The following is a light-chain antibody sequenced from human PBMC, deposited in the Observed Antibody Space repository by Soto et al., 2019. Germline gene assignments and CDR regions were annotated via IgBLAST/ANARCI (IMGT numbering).Light chain of an antibody. CDR1: QSVGSSF. CDR2: GTS. CDR3: HLSGDSPL. J-gene: IGKJ2*01. V-gene: IGKV3-20*01. Sequence: EIVLTQSPDTLSLSPGERASLSCRASQSVGSSFLAWYQQRPGQAPRLLIYGTSNRATGVPDRFSGSGSGTDFTLTVSRLEPEDFAVYYCHLSGDSPLFGQGTKLEI.